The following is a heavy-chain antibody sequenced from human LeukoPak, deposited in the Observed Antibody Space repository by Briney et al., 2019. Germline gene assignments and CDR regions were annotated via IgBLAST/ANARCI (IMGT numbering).Heavy chain of an antibody. Sequence: SETLSLTCTVSGGSISSGSYYWSWIRQPAGKGLEWIGRIYTSGSTNYNPSLKSRVTISVDTSKNQFSLKLSSVTAADTAVYYSARALSYDCWSAYYMDVSGKGTTATGSS. V-gene: IGHV4-61*02. CDR3: ARALSYDCWSAYYMDV. D-gene: IGHD3-3*01. CDR1: GGSISSGSYY. J-gene: IGHJ6*03. CDR2: IYTSGST.